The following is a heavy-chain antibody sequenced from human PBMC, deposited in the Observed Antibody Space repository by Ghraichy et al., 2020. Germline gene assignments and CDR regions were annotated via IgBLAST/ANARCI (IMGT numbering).Heavy chain of an antibody. CDR2: ISGSGTNT. CDR3: TRAVSKQWRPFN. CDR1: GFTFIDYA. Sequence: GGSLRLSCAASGFTFIDYAITWVRQAPGKGLEWVSSISGSGTNTYYADSVSGRFIISRDSSKNTVYLEMTSLTVADTAMYSCTRAVSKQWRPFNWGQGTHVTVSS. V-gene: IGHV3-23*01. J-gene: IGHJ4*02. D-gene: IGHD6-19*01.